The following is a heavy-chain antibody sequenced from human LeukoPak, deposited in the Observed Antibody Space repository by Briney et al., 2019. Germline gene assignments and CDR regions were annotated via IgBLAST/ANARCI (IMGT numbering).Heavy chain of an antibody. Sequence: PSETLSLTCAVYGVSFSGYYWSWIRQPPGKGLEWIGEINHSGSTNYNPSLKSRVTISVDTSKNQFSLKLSSVTAADTAVYYCARGQVSITMIVVVINACDIWGQGTMVTVSS. D-gene: IGHD3-22*01. CDR1: GVSFSGYY. J-gene: IGHJ3*02. V-gene: IGHV4-34*01. CDR2: INHSGST. CDR3: ARGQVSITMIVVVINACDI.